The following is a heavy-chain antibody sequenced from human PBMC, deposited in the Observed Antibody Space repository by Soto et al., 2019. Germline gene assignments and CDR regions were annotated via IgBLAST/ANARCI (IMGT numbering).Heavy chain of an antibody. D-gene: IGHD6-6*01. CDR1: GGSISSSTFY. V-gene: IGHV4-39*01. CDR2: IYYSGTT. Sequence: SETLSLTCTVSGGSISSSTFYWGWIRQPPGKGLEWIGSIYYSGTTSYNPSLKSRVTISVDTTKNHFSLRLSSVTAADTAVYYCARQLFGYSSSSGMDVWGQGTTVTVSS. J-gene: IGHJ6*02. CDR3: ARQLFGYSSSSGMDV.